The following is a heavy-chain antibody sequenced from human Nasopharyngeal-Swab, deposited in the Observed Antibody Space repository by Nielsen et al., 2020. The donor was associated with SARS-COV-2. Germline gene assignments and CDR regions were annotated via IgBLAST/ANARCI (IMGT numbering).Heavy chain of an antibody. J-gene: IGHJ4*02. CDR2: ISYDGSNK. V-gene: IGHV3-30*18. Sequence: GGSLRLSCAASGFTFSSYGMHWVRQAPGKGLAWVAVISYDGSNKYYADSVKGRFTISRDNSKNTLYLQMNSLRAEDTAVYYCAKILSRIAAAGTEFDYWGQGTLVTVSS. CDR1: GFTFSSYG. CDR3: AKILSRIAAAGTEFDY. D-gene: IGHD6-13*01.